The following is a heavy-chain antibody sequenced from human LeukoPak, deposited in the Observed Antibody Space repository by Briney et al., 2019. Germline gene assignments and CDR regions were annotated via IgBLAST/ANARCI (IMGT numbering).Heavy chain of an antibody. Sequence: ASVKVSCKASGYTFTGYYMHWVRQAPGQGLEWMGWINPNSGGTNYAQKFQGRVTMTRDTSISTAYMELSRLRSDDTAVYYCARDYGSGSYYWPMDAWGKGTTVTVSS. CDR2: INPNSGGT. CDR1: GYTFTGYY. V-gene: IGHV1-2*02. J-gene: IGHJ6*03. D-gene: IGHD3-10*01. CDR3: ARDYGSGSYYWPMDA.